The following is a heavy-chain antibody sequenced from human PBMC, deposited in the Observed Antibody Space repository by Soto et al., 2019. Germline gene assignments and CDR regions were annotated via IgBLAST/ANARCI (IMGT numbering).Heavy chain of an antibody. J-gene: IGHJ4*02. CDR1: GFNFSSYG. CDR3: ARDALGPFPGYFDY. CDR2: IWYDGSNK. Sequence: QVQLVESGGGVVQPGRSLRLSCAASGFNFSSYGMHWVRQAPGKGLEWVAVIWYDGSNKYYADSVKGRFTISRDNSKNTLYLQMNSLRAEDTAVYYCARDALGPFPGYFDYWGQGTLVTVSS. V-gene: IGHV3-33*01. D-gene: IGHD7-27*01.